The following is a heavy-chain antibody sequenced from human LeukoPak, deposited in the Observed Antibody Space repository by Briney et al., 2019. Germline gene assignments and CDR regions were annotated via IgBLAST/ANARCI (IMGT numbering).Heavy chain of an antibody. CDR2: IVPIFGTT. Sequence: SVKVSCKASGGTFSSYAISWVRQAPGQGLEWMGGIVPIFGTTKYAQKFQGRVTLTADESTSTAYLELSSLRSEDTAFYYCARDPGHSGGQNWGQGTLVTVSS. D-gene: IGHD5-12*01. CDR3: ARDPGHSGGQN. V-gene: IGHV1-69*13. J-gene: IGHJ4*02. CDR1: GGTFSSYA.